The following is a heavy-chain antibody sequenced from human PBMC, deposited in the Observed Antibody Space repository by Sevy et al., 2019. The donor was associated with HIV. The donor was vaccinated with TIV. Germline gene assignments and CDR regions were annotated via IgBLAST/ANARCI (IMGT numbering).Heavy chain of an antibody. J-gene: IGHJ4*02. Sequence: GGSLRLSCAASGFPFSSYGMHWVRQAPGKGLEWVAFIWYDGSNKYYADSVKGRFTVSRDNSKNTLYLQMNSLRGEDTAVYHCAKSRWTTVTAHYFDYWGQGTLVTVSS. CDR1: GFPFSSYG. D-gene: IGHD4-17*01. CDR3: AKSRWTTVTAHYFDY. V-gene: IGHV3-30*02. CDR2: IWYDGSNK.